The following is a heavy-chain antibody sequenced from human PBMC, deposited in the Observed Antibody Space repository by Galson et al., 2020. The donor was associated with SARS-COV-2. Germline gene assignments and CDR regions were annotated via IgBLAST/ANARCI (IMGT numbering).Heavy chain of an antibody. CDR1: GGSISSSSYY. Sequence: SETLSLTCTVSGGSISSSSYYWGWIRQPPGKGLEWIGSIYYSGSTYYNPSLKSRVTISVDTSKNQFSLKLSSVTAADTAVYYCARHLDQRLFVVTGSDPGGQGPRVTVAS. J-gene: IGHJ5*02. D-gene: IGHD2-2*01. V-gene: IGHV4-39*01. CDR3: ARHLDQRLFVVTGSDP. CDR2: IYYSGST.